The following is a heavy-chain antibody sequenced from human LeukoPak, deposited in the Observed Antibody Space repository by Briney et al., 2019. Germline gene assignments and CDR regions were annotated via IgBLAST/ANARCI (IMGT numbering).Heavy chain of an antibody. CDR2: LNPNGDRT. J-gene: IGHJ3*01. V-gene: IGHV1-46*01. D-gene: IGHD4-23*01. CDR3: ARDMSTRVTPISYAFDV. CDR1: ENTLTNYY. Sequence: ASVKVSRKASENTLTNYYMHWVRQAPGQGLEWLGILNPNGDRTNYAQTFQGRVTMTRDTSTTTVYMELSSLRSEDTAVYYCARDMSTRVTPISYAFDVWGQGTMVTVSS.